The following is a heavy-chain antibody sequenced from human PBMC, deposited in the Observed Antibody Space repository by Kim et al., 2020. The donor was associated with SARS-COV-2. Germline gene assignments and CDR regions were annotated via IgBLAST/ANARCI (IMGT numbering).Heavy chain of an antibody. J-gene: IGHJ6*02. Sequence: ASVKVSCKASGYTFTSYGISWVRQAPGQGLEWMGWISAYNGNTNYAQKLQGRVTMTTDTSTSTAYMELRSLRSDDTAVYYCARGISITMVQGVIIPGYYYYGMDVWGQGTTVTVSS. V-gene: IGHV1-18*01. CDR3: ARGISITMVQGVIIPGYYYYGMDV. CDR1: GYTFTSYG. CDR2: ISAYNGNT. D-gene: IGHD3-10*01.